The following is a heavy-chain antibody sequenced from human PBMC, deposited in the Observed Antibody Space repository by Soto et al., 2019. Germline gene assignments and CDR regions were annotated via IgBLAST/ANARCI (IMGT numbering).Heavy chain of an antibody. CDR1: GGSISSGGYY. J-gene: IGHJ5*02. V-gene: IGHV4-31*03. CDR2: IYYSGST. D-gene: IGHD3-10*01. Sequence: SETLSLTCTVSGGSISSGGYYWSWIRQHPGKGLEWIGYIYYSGSTYYNPSLKSRVTISVDTSKNQFSLKLSSVTAADTAVYYCARDIPHYGSGEKNWFDPWGQGTLVTVSS. CDR3: ARDIPHYGSGEKNWFDP.